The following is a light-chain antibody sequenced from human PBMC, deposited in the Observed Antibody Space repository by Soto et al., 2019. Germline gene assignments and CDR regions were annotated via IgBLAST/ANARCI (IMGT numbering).Light chain of an antibody. Sequence: QSVLTQPPSVSGAPGQRVTTSCTWSSSNIGAGYDVHWYQQLPGTAPKLLIYGNSNRPSGVPDRFSGSKSGTSASLAITGLQAEDEADYYCQSYDSSLSGHYVFGTGTKVTVL. V-gene: IGLV1-40*01. J-gene: IGLJ1*01. CDR1: SSNIGAGYD. CDR2: GNS. CDR3: QSYDSSLSGHYV.